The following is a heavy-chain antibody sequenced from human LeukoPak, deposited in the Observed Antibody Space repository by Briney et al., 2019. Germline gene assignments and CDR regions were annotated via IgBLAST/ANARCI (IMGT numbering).Heavy chain of an antibody. D-gene: IGHD1-26*01. V-gene: IGHV3-74*01. J-gene: IGHJ4*02. CDR3: AKVPYSGSYFLFDY. Sequence: GGSLRLSCAASGFTLENTWMHWVRQAPGKGLMWVSYINPDGSSTNYADSLKGRFTISRDNAKDTVFLEMNSLRAEDTAIYYCAKVPYSGSYFLFDYWGQGTLVTVSS. CDR2: INPDGSST. CDR1: GFTLENTW.